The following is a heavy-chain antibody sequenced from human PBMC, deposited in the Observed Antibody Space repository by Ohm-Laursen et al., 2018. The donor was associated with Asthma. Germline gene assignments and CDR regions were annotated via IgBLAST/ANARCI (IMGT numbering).Heavy chain of an antibody. D-gene: IGHD2-2*01. CDR3: ARDLVVVPAAMTYRGYYYYGMDV. CDR2: ISSSSSTI. Sequence: GSLRLSCAASGFTFSSYSMNWVRQAPGKGLEWVSYISSSSSTIYYADSVKGRFTISRDNAKNSLYLQMNSLRAEDTAVYYCARDLVVVPAAMTYRGYYYYGMDVWGQGTTVTVSS. V-gene: IGHV3-48*01. J-gene: IGHJ6*02. CDR1: GFTFSSYS.